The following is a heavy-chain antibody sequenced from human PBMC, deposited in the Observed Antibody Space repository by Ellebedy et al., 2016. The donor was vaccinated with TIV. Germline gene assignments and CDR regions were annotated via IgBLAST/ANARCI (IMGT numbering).Heavy chain of an antibody. J-gene: IGHJ6*02. V-gene: IGHV3-23*01. CDR2: INNGGRTT. Sequence: GESLKISCAVSGFTFKSYPMSWVRQAPGKGLEWVSGINNGGRTTSYADSVKGRFTISRDNSRSTLYLQMNSLRAEDSAVYYCAKDMVFGDGKWEIDVWGQGTTVTVSS. CDR1: GFTFKSYP. D-gene: IGHD1-26*01. CDR3: AKDMVFGDGKWEIDV.